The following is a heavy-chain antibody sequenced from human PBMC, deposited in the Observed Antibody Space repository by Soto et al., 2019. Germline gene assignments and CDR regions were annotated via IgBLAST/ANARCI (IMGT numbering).Heavy chain of an antibody. J-gene: IGHJ4*02. Sequence: SVKVSCKASGGTFSSYAISWVRQAPGQGLEWMGGIIPIFGTANYAQKFQGRVTITADESTSTAYMELSSLRSEDTAVYYCAGSPTYYYDSSGYSCDYWGQGTLVTAPQ. V-gene: IGHV1-69*13. CDR2: IIPIFGTA. CDR3: AGSPTYYYDSSGYSCDY. D-gene: IGHD3-22*01. CDR1: GGTFSSYA.